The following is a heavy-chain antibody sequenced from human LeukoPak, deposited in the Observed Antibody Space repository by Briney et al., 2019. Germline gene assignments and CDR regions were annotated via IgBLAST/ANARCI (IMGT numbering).Heavy chain of an antibody. Sequence: PGGSLRLSCAASGFTFSSYEMNWVRQAPGKGLEWVSYISSSGSTIYYADSVKGRFTISRDNAKNSLYLQVNSLRAEDTAVYYCARDYTSAAWDYWGQGTLVTVSS. CDR1: GFTFSSYE. J-gene: IGHJ4*02. V-gene: IGHV3-48*03. D-gene: IGHD6-13*01. CDR2: ISSSGSTI. CDR3: ARDYTSAAWDY.